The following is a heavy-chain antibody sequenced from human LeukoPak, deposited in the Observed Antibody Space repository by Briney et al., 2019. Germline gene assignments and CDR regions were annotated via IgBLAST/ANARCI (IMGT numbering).Heavy chain of an antibody. D-gene: IGHD4-11*01. CDR2: ISYDGSNK. CDR3: AKVPSTVGYYYYYMDV. V-gene: IGHV3-30-3*01. Sequence: GGSLRLSCAASGFTFSSYAMHWVRQAPGKGLEWVAVISYDGSNKYYADSVKGRFTISRDNSKNTLYLQMNSLRAEDTAVYYCAKVPSTVGYYYYYMDVWGKGTTVTVSS. CDR1: GFTFSSYA. J-gene: IGHJ6*03.